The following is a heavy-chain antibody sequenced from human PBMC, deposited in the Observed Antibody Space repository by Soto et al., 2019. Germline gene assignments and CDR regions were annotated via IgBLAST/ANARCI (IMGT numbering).Heavy chain of an antibody. CDR2: INPNSGGT. Sequence: ASVKFSCRACGYSFTGNYVHWVRQGPGQGLEYMGWINPNSGGTTSTQRFQGRVTMTSDTSISTASMELTRLTSDDTAIYYCARGDSTDCSNGVCSFFYNHDMDVWGQGTTVTV. J-gene: IGHJ6*02. V-gene: IGHV1-2*02. CDR1: GYSFTGNY. CDR3: ARGDSTDCSNGVCSFFYNHDMDV. D-gene: IGHD2-8*01.